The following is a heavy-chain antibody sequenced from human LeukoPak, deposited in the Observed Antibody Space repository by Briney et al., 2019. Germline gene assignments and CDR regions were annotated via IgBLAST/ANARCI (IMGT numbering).Heavy chain of an antibody. CDR2: TYNSGST. CDR1: GGSISIYY. J-gene: IGHJ4*02. V-gene: IGHV4-59*01. Sequence: SETLSLTCTVSGGSISIYYWSWIRQPPGKGLEWLGYTYNSGSTLYNPSLRSRVTISVDTSRNEFSLRLTSVTAADAAVYYCVRDRELNYWGQGTLVTVSS. D-gene: IGHD3-10*01. CDR3: VRDRELNY.